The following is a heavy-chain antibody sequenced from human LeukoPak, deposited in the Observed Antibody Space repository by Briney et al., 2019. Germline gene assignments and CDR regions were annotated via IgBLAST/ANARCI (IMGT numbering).Heavy chain of an antibody. CDR2: ISYDGSNK. V-gene: IGHV3-30*18. D-gene: IGHD3-10*01. CDR1: GFTFSNYG. Sequence: GRSLRLSCAASGFTFSNYGMHWVRQAPGKGLEWVVVISYDGSNKYYADSVKGRFTISRDNSKNTLYLQMNSLRAEDTAVYYCANGYYYGSGSYYKEAFDIWGQGTMVTVSS. CDR3: ANGYYYGSGSYYKEAFDI. J-gene: IGHJ3*02.